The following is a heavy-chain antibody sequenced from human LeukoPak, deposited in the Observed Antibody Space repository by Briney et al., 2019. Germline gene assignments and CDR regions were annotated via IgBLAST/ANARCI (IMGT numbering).Heavy chain of an antibody. V-gene: IGHV3-48*04. CDR1: GFTFRNAW. CDR2: ISSTSSTI. D-gene: IGHD3-10*01. CDR3: ARHSGNYYFDY. J-gene: IGHJ4*02. Sequence: PGGSLRLSCAASGFTFRNAWMSWVRQAPGKGLEWVSSISSTSSTIYYADSVKGRFSISRDNAKNSLYLQMNSLRAEDTAVYYCARHSGNYYFDYWGQGILVTVSS.